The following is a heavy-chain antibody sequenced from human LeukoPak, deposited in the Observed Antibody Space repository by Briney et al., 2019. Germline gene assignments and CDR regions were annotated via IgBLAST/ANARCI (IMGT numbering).Heavy chain of an antibody. CDR3: AADYGSGSYRFDC. J-gene: IGHJ4*02. V-gene: IGHV4-30-2*01. Sequence: SETLSLTCAVSGGSISSGDYCWGWVRQPPGRGLEWIGYIYHSGSTLYNPSLKSRVTISVARSKHQFSLKLSSVTAADTAVYYCAADYGSGSYRFDCWGQGTLVTVSS. D-gene: IGHD3-10*01. CDR2: IYHSGST. CDR1: GGSISSGDYC.